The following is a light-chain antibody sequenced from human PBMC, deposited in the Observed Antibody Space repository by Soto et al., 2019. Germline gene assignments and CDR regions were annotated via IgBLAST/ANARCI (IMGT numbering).Light chain of an antibody. CDR3: MQALQTPPGLT. Sequence: DIVMTQSPLSLPVTPGEPASISCRSSQSLLHSNGYNSLDWYLQKPGQSPQLLIYLGSNRASGVPDRFSGSGSGTDFTLKISRVEAEDVGVYYCMQALQTPPGLTFGGGTKVEIK. J-gene: IGKJ4*01. V-gene: IGKV2-28*01. CDR2: LGS. CDR1: QSLLHSNGYNS.